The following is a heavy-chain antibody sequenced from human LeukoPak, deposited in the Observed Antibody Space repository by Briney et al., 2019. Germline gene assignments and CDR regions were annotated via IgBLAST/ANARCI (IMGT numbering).Heavy chain of an antibody. J-gene: IGHJ4*02. CDR1: GFTFSSYA. D-gene: IGHD6-19*01. CDR2: ISSSSSYT. CDR3: ARETTSIAVAGFDY. Sequence: GGSLRLSCAASGFTFSSYAMSWVRQAPGKGLEWVSYISSSSSYTNYADSVKGRFTISRDNAKNSLYLQMNSLRAEDTAVYYCARETTSIAVAGFDYWGQGTLVTVSS. V-gene: IGHV3-11*05.